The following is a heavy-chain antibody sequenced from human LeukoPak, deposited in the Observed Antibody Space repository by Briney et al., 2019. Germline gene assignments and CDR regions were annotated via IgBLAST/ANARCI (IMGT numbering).Heavy chain of an antibody. J-gene: IGHJ4*02. CDR1: GESVSSTNAVA. Sequence: SQTLSLTFAISGESVSSTNAVAWYWIRQSPSRGLEWLGRTYYRARWYNDYAESVKSRITVNPDTSKNQFSLQLNSVTPEDTAVNYCTRGKNNAFDYWGQGTLVTVSS. V-gene: IGHV6-1*01. CDR3: TRGKNNAFDY. D-gene: IGHD2/OR15-2a*01. CDR2: TYYRARWYN.